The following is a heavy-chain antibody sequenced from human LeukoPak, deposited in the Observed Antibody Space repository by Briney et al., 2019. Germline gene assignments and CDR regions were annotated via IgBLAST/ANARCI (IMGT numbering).Heavy chain of an antibody. J-gene: IGHJ6*03. CDR2: INPSGGST. CDR1: GYTFTSYY. D-gene: IGHD3-10*01. V-gene: IGHV1-46*01. CDR3: ARCFTMVRRQALGSGYYYMDV. Sequence: ASVKVSCKASGYTFTSYYMHWVRQAPGQGLEWMGIINPSGGSTSYAQKFQGRVTMTRDTSTSTVYMELSSLRSEDTAVYYCARCFTMVRRQALGSGYYYMDVWGKGTTVTVSS.